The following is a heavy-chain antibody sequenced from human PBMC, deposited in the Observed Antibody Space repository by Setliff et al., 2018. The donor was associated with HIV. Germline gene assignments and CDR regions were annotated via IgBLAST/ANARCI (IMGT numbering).Heavy chain of an antibody. D-gene: IGHD6-19*01. J-gene: IGHJ3*02. Sequence: ASVKVSCKTSGYTFTNYGISWVRQTPRQGLEWMGWINAHNGNIKYAQKFQGRVTVTTDTSTSTGYMELKSLTSDDTAVYYCARDWTWLGAFDIWGQGTMVTVSS. CDR1: GYTFTNYG. CDR3: ARDWTWLGAFDI. V-gene: IGHV1-18*01. CDR2: INAHNGNI.